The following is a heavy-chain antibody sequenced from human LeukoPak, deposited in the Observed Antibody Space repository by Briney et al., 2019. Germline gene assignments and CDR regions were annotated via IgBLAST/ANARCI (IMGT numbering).Heavy chain of an antibody. Sequence: GGSLRLSCAASGFTFTTNAMSWVRQAPGKGLEWVSAISGRTGATYYADSEKSRFTISRDNSKSTLYLQMDSLRAEDTAVYYCAKCGNSGCHLIDYWGQGTLVTVSS. V-gene: IGHV3-23*01. J-gene: IGHJ4*02. CDR2: ISGRTGAT. CDR3: AKCGNSGCHLIDY. D-gene: IGHD5-12*01. CDR1: GFTFTTNA.